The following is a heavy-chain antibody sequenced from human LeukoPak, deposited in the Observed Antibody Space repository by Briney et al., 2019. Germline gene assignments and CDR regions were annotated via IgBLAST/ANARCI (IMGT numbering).Heavy chain of an antibody. V-gene: IGHV4-39*01. CDR1: GGPISSSSYY. Sequence: SETLSLTCTVSGGPISSSSYYWGWIRQPPGKGLEWIGSIYYSGSTYYNPSLKSRVTISVDTSKNQFSLKLSSVTAADTAVYYCARAVVTATPDAFDIWGQGTMVTVSS. D-gene: IGHD2-21*02. CDR2: IYYSGST. J-gene: IGHJ3*02. CDR3: ARAVVTATPDAFDI.